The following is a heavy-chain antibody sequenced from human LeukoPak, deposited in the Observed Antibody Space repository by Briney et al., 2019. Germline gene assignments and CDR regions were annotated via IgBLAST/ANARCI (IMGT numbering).Heavy chain of an antibody. V-gene: IGHV3-23*01. Sequence: QPGRSLRLSCAASGFTFSSYGMHWVRQAPGKGLEWVSAISGSGGSTYYADSVKGRFTISRDNSKNTLYLQMNSLRAEDTAVYYCAKRGESGSSYNYFDYWGQGTLVTVSS. CDR2: ISGSGGST. CDR1: GFTFSSYG. D-gene: IGHD1-26*01. CDR3: AKRGESGSSYNYFDY. J-gene: IGHJ4*02.